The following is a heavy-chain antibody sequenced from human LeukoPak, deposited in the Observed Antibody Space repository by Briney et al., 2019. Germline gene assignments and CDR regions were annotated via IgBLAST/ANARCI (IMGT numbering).Heavy chain of an antibody. D-gene: IGHD2-8*01. V-gene: IGHV1-18*01. CDR1: GYTFAGND. Sequence: ASVKVSCKASGYTFAGNDVTWVRQAPGQGLEWMGWISAYNGNTNFAQKLQGRVTMTTDTSTSTAYMELRSLTSDDTAVYYCARGVDSVDYWGKGTLVTVSS. J-gene: IGHJ4*02. CDR2: ISAYNGNT. CDR3: ARGVDSVDY.